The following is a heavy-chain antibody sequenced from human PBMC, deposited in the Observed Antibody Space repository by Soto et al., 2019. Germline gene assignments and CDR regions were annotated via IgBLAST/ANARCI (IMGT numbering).Heavy chain of an antibody. J-gene: IGHJ4*02. CDR3: ARHFPTSELELPLNPFDY. Sequence: GESLKISCKGSGYSFTSYWIGWVRQMPGKGLEWMGIIYPGDSDTRYSPSLQGQVTISADKSISTAYLQWSSLKASDTAMYYCARHFPTSELELPLNPFDYWGQGTLVTVSS. CDR2: IYPGDSDT. V-gene: IGHV5-51*01. CDR1: GYSFTSYW. D-gene: IGHD1-7*01.